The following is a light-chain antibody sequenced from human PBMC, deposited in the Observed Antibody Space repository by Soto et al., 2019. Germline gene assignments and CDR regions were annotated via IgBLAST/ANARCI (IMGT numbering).Light chain of an antibody. CDR2: DVS. CDR1: SSDVGGYNY. V-gene: IGLV2-14*01. J-gene: IGLJ2*01. Sequence: QSALTQPASVSGSPGQSITISCTGTSSDVGGYNYVSWYQQHPDKAPKVMIYDVSNRPSGVSNRFSGSKSDNTASLTISGLQAEDEADYYCSSHTSSSTTVFGGGTQLTVL. CDR3: SSHTSSSTTV.